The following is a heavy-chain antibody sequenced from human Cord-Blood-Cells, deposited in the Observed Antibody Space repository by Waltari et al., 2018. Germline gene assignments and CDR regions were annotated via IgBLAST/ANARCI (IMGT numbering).Heavy chain of an antibody. CDR1: GGSFSGYY. D-gene: IGHD2-15*01. Sequence: QVQLQQWGAGLLKPSETLSLTCAGYGGSFSGYYWSWIRQPPGKGREWIGEINHSGSTNYNPSHTSRVAISVDTSKNQFSLKLSSVTAADTAVYYCARPSSSDRPDDAFDIWGQGTMVTVSS. J-gene: IGHJ3*02. CDR3: ARPSSSDRPDDAFDI. CDR2: INHSGST. V-gene: IGHV4-34*01.